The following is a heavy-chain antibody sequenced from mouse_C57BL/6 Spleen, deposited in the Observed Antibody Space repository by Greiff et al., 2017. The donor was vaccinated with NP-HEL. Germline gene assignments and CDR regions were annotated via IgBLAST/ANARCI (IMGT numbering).Heavy chain of an antibody. CDR2: INPSNGGT. J-gene: IGHJ1*03. D-gene: IGHD2-3*01. CDR1: GYTFTSYW. V-gene: IGHV1-53*01. Sequence: VQLQQPGTELVKPGASVKLSCKASGYTFTSYWMHWVKQRPGQGLEWIGNINPSNGGTNYNEKFKSKATLTVDKSSSTAYMQLSSLTSEDSAVYYCAREGKIYDGPHWYFDVWGTGTTVTVSS. CDR3: AREGKIYDGPHWYFDV.